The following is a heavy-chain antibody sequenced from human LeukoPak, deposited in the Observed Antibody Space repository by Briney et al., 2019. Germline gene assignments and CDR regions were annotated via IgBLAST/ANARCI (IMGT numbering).Heavy chain of an antibody. J-gene: IGHJ6*03. Sequence: SQTLSLTCAISGDSVSSNSAAWNWIRQSPSRGLEWLGRTYYRSKWYNDYAVSVKSRITINPDTSKNQFSLQLNSVTPEDTAVYYCARELGSRRLSLLHYYYYMDVWGKGTTVTVSS. D-gene: IGHD2-15*01. CDR1: GDSVSSNSAA. CDR3: ARELGSRRLSLLHYYYYMDV. V-gene: IGHV6-1*01. CDR2: TYYRSKWYN.